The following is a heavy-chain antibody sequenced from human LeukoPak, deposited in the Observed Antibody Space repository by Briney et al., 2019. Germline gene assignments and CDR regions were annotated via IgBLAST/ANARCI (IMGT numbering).Heavy chain of an antibody. J-gene: IGHJ4*02. CDR3: AKLRSIIVRGVLDY. CDR1: GFTFSSYA. Sequence: PGGSLRLSCSASGFTFSSYAMHWVRQAPGKGLEYVAAISSNGDSTYYADSVKCRFTISRDNSKNTLHLQMNSLRAEDTATYYCAKLRSIIVRGVLDYWGQGTLVTVSS. D-gene: IGHD3-10*01. CDR2: ISSNGDST. V-gene: IGHV3-64*04.